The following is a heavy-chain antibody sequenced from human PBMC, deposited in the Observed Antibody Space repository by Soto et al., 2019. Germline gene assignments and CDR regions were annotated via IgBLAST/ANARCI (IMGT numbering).Heavy chain of an antibody. CDR1: GFTFSSYG. CDR2: ISYDGSNK. J-gene: IGHJ4*02. CDR3: AKDRRSSWTFDY. D-gene: IGHD6-13*01. Sequence: QVQLVESGGGVVQPGRSLRLSCAASGFTFSSYGMHWVRQAPGKGLEWVAVISYDGSNKCYADSVKGRFTISRDNSKNTLYLQMNSLRTEDTAVYYCAKDRRSSWTFDYWGQGTLVTVSS. V-gene: IGHV3-30*18.